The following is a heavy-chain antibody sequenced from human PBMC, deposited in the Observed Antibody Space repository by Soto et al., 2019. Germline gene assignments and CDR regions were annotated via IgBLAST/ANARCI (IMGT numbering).Heavy chain of an antibody. J-gene: IGHJ3*02. D-gene: IGHD4-17*01. CDR3: AREDRRDGDYTIGAFDI. Sequence: EVQLVDSGGGLVQPGGSLRLSCATSGFTFSDYYMDWVRQAPGKGLEWVGRTRNKVNSYTTEYAASVKGRFTNSRDESTNSLFLQMNSLKTEDTAVYYCAREDRRDGDYTIGAFDILGQGTMVTVSS. CDR2: TRNKVNSYTT. V-gene: IGHV3-72*01. CDR1: GFTFSDYY.